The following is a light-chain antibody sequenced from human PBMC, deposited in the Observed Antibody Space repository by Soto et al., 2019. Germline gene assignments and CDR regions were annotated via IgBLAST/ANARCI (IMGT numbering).Light chain of an antibody. V-gene: IGLV1-44*01. CDR1: SSNIGSNT. CDR2: SNN. J-gene: IGLJ2*01. CDR3: AAWDDSLHVV. Sequence: QSVLTQPPSASGTPGQRVTISCSGSSSNIGSNTVNWYQQLAGTAPKLLIYSNNQRPSGVPDRFSGSKSGTSASLAISGLQSEDEADYHCAAWDDSLHVVFGGGTKLTVL.